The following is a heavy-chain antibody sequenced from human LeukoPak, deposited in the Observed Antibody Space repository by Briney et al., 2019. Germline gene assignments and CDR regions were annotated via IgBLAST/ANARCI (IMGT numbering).Heavy chain of an antibody. CDR1: GASISSSTYY. CDR3: ARAVSSGWYTYYYYYYMDV. Sequence: NTSETLSLTCTVSGASISSSTYYWGWIRQPPGKGLEWIGSIYYSGSTYYNPSLKSRVTISVDTSKNQFSLKLSSVTAADTAVCYCARAVSSGWYTYYYYYYMDVWGKGTTVTVSS. CDR2: IYYSGST. D-gene: IGHD6-19*01. V-gene: IGHV4-39*07. J-gene: IGHJ6*03.